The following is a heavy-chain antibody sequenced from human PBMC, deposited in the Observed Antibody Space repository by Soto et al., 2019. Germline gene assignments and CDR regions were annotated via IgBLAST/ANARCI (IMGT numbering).Heavy chain of an antibody. V-gene: IGHV4-30-4*01. D-gene: IGHD1-26*01. CDR2: IYYSGST. J-gene: IGHJ4*02. CDR3: ARVGEETQWELLKRGVFDY. Sequence: SETLSLTCTVSGGSISSGDYYWSWIRQPPGKGLEWIGYIYYSGSTYYNPSLKSRVTISVDTSKNQFSLKLSSVTAADTAVYYCARVGEETQWELLKRGVFDYWGQGTLVTVSS. CDR1: GGSISSGDYY.